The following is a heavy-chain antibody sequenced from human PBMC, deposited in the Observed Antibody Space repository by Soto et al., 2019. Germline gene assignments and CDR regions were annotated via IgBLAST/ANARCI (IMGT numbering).Heavy chain of an antibody. J-gene: IGHJ4*02. CDR1: GFTFSSYA. Sequence: PGGPLRLSCAASGFTFSSYAMHWVRQAPGKGLEYVSSISSNGGNTHYANSVKGRFTVSRDNSKNTLYLQMGSLRAEDMALYYCARVDSSNYYDHIDYWGQGPLVTV. D-gene: IGHD3-22*01. CDR2: ISSNGGNT. CDR3: ARVDSSNYYDHIDY. V-gene: IGHV3-64*01.